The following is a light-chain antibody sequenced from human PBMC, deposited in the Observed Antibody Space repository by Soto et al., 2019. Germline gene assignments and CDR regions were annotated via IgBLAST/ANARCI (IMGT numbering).Light chain of an antibody. V-gene: IGLV2-8*01. CDR3: TSYVGNDIWV. CDR1: SSDVGAYKY. Sequence: QSALTQPPSASGSPGQSVTISCTGTSSDVGAYKYVSWYQQYPGKAPKLMIYEVTKRPSGVPDRFSGSKSGNTASLTVSGLQDDDEADYYCTSYVGNDIWVFGGGTKLTVL. CDR2: EVT. J-gene: IGLJ3*02.